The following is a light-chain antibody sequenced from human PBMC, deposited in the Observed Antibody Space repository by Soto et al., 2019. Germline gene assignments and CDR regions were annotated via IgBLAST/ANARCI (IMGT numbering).Light chain of an antibody. V-gene: IGLV3-21*02. CDR2: DDS. CDR1: NIGGKS. J-gene: IGLJ1*01. CDR3: QVWDDNSDHHV. Sequence: SYERTQTSSVSVAPGQTARISCGGNNIGGKSVHWYQQKPGRAPVVVVYDDSDRPSGIPERFSGSNSGNTATLTISRVEAGDEADYHCQVWDDNSDHHVFGTGTKVTVL.